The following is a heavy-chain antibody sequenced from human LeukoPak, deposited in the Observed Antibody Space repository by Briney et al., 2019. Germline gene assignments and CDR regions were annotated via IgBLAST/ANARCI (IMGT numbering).Heavy chain of an antibody. CDR2: ISAYNGNT. D-gene: IGHD5-12*01. Sequence: GASVKVSCKASGYTFSSYGISWVRQAPGQGLEWMGWISAYNGNTNYAQKLQGRVTMTTDTSTSTAYMELRSLRSDDTAVYYCARDDGSYELRSRTGIDYRGQGTLVTVSS. CDR1: GYTFSSYG. CDR3: ARDDGSYELRSRTGIDY. V-gene: IGHV1-18*01. J-gene: IGHJ4*02.